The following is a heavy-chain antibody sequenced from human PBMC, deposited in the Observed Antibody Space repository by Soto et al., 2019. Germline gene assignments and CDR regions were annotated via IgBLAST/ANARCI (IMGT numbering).Heavy chain of an antibody. CDR3: GRGPSPRAPAGGTPYYYAMDV. Sequence: ASVKVSCKASGYDFTAYDINWVRQASCQRLSWMGWMNPINGATGSARRFQGRVSMTRNTATNTAYLELTSLRSDDTAVYYCGRGPSPRAPAGGTPYYYAMDVWGQGTTVTVSS. D-gene: IGHD6-13*01. V-gene: IGHV1-8*02. J-gene: IGHJ6*02. CDR2: MNPINGAT. CDR1: GYDFTAYD.